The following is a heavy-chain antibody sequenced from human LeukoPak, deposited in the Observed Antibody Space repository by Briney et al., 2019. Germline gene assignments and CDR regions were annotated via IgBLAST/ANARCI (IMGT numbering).Heavy chain of an antibody. D-gene: IGHD1-26*01. J-gene: IGHJ4*02. CDR2: IYWDDDK. CDR3: AHAISGSSLEYFDY. V-gene: IGHV2-5*08. Sequence: TLSLTCTVSGGSISSYYWSWIRQPPGQALEWLAPIYWDDDKRNSPSLKSRLTITKDTSKNQVVLTMTNMDPVDTATYYCAHAISGSSLEYFDYWGQGTLVTVSS. CDR1: GGSISSYYW.